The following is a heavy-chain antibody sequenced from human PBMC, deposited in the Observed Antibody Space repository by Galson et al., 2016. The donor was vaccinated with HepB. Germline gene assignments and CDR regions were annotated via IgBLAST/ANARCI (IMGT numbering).Heavy chain of an antibody. CDR2: IYATLST. CDR3: ARDPPGPDGAFDL. J-gene: IGHJ4*02. CDR1: GFTVSDNH. Sequence: SLRLSCAASGFTVSDNHMTWVRQAPGKGLECVSVIYATLSTYYAESVKGRFTISRDDSKNTVFLQLYSLRVEDTAVYFCARDPPGPDGAFDLWGQGTLVTVSS. V-gene: IGHV3-66*01. D-gene: IGHD4/OR15-4a*01.